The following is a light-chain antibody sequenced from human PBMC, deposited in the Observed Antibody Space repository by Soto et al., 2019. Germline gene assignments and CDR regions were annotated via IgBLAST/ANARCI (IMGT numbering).Light chain of an antibody. Sequence: DIQMTHSPSTLSASVVNRVTITCRASQSISSWLAWYQQKPGKAPKLLIYDASSLESGVPSRFSGSGSGTEFTLTIRSLQPDDFATYYCQQYNSYSWTFGQGTKVDIK. J-gene: IGKJ1*01. V-gene: IGKV1-5*01. CDR2: DAS. CDR3: QQYNSYSWT. CDR1: QSISSW.